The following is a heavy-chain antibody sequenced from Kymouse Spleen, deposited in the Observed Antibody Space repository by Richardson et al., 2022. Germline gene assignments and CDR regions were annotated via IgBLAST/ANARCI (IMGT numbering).Heavy chain of an antibody. Sequence: QLQLQESGPGLVKPSETLSLTCTVSGGSISSSSYYWGWIRQPPGKGLEWIGSIYYSGSTYYNPSLKSRVTISVDTSKNQFSLKLSSVTAADTAVYYCARLVGDYSNFDAFDIWGQGTMVTVSS. CDR2: IYYSGST. D-gene: IGHD4-11,IGHD4-11*01. V-gene: IGHV4-39*01. CDR3: ARLVGDYSNFDAFDI. CDR1: GGSISSSSYY. J-gene: IGHJ3*02.